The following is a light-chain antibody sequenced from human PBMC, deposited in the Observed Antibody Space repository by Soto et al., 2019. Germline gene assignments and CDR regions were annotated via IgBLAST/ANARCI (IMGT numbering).Light chain of an antibody. V-gene: IGLV2-14*01. J-gene: IGLJ1*01. CDR2: EVS. CDR1: SSDVGGYNY. Sequence: QSVLTPPASVSVSPGQSITISCTGTSSDVGGYNYVSWYQQHPGKAPKLMIYEVSNRPSGVSNRFSGSKSGNTASLTISGLQAEDEADYYCSSYTSSSTLVFGTGTKVTVL. CDR3: SSYTSSSTLV.